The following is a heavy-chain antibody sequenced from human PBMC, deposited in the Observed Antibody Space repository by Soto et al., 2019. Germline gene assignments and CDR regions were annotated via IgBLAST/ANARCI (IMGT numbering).Heavy chain of an antibody. CDR1: GYTFTGYY. J-gene: IGHJ6*02. D-gene: IGHD3-10*01. Sequence: GASVKVSCKASGYTFTGYYMHWVRQAPGQGLEWMGWINPNSGGTNYAQKFQGWVTMTRDTSISTAYMELSRLRSEDMAVYYCARIGYASGLTPYYYYGMDVWGQGTTVTVSS. V-gene: IGHV1-2*04. CDR2: INPNSGGT. CDR3: ARIGYASGLTPYYYYGMDV.